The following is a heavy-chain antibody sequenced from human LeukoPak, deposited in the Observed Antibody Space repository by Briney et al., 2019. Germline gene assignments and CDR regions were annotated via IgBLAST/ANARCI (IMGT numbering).Heavy chain of an antibody. CDR2: IYNNGDNT. V-gene: IGHV3-23*01. Sequence: PGGSLRLSRAASGFTFMNYAMNWVRQAPGKGLEWVADIYNNGDNTYYTDSVKGRSTISRDNSKNTLYLQMNSLRAEDTALYYCAKSGARWSHFDYWGQGTLVTVSS. CDR1: GFTFMNYA. CDR3: AKSGARWSHFDY. J-gene: IGHJ4*02. D-gene: IGHD3-3*01.